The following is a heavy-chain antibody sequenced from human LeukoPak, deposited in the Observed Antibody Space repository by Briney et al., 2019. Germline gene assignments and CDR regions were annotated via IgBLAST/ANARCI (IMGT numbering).Heavy chain of an antibody. V-gene: IGHV3-23*01. Sequence: PGGSLILSCAASGFPFSNYAMSWVRPAAGRGLEWVATISSRGESTHDADSVKGRFTISRDNSKNSLYLQMDSLRAEDTAVYYCTREGYGRSGYFLDFWGQGILVTVSS. D-gene: IGHD5-12*01. J-gene: IGHJ4*02. CDR2: ISSRGEST. CDR1: GFPFSNYA. CDR3: TREGYGRSGYFLDF.